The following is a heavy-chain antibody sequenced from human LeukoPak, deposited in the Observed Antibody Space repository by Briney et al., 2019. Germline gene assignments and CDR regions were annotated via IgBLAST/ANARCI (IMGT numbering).Heavy chain of an antibody. D-gene: IGHD1-26*01. CDR2: IIPIFGTA. J-gene: IGHJ5*02. CDR1: GYTFTRYD. CDR3: ASTPEPTVELAPGHWFDP. V-gene: IGHV1-69*05. Sequence: ASVKVSCKASGYTFTRYDISWVRQAPGQGLEWMGGIIPIFGTANYAQKFQGRVTITTDESTSTAYMELSSLRSEDTAVYYCASTPEPTVELAPGHWFDPWGQGTLVTVSS.